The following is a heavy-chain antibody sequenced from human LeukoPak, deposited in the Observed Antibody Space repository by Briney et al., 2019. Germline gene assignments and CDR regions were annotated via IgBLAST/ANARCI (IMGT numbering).Heavy chain of an antibody. Sequence: GGSLRLSCAASGFTVSSNYMSWVRQAPGKGLEWGSVIYSGGSTYYADSVTGRFTISRDNSKNTLYLQMNSLRAEDTAVYYCASPRSPWAFDIWGQGTMVTVSS. J-gene: IGHJ3*02. D-gene: IGHD3-10*01. CDR2: IYSGGST. V-gene: IGHV3-53*01. CDR1: GFTVSSNY. CDR3: ASPRSPWAFDI.